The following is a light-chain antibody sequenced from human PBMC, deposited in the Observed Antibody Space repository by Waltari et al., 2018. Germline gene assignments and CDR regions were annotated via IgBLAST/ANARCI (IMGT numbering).Light chain of an antibody. CDR3: QQYGSSIMYT. CDR1: QILTKKY. J-gene: IGKJ2*01. CDR2: GAY. V-gene: IGKV3-20*01. Sequence: LTQSPGTLSLPPGVPATLSCRAGQILTKKYWAWYQQKPGQAPRLLIYGAYSRAAGIPDRFSGSGSGTDFTLTISRLEPEDSAVYYCQQYGSSIMYTFGQGTKLEIK.